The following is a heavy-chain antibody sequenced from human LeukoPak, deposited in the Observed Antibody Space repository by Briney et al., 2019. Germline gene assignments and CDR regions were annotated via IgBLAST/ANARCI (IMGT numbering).Heavy chain of an antibody. CDR3: VGNGWSETNFQH. CDR2: TYYRSKWYN. CDR1: GDSVSSNSAA. D-gene: IGHD6-19*01. V-gene: IGHV6-1*01. Sequence: SQTLSLTCAISGDSVSSNSAAWNWIRQSPSRGLEWLGRTYYRSKWYNDYAVSVKSRITINPDTSKNQFSLQLNSVTPEDTAVYYCVGNGWSETNFQHWGQGTLVTVSS. J-gene: IGHJ1*01.